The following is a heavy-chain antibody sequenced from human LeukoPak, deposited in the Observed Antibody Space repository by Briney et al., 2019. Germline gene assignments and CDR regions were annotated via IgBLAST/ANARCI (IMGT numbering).Heavy chain of an antibody. CDR2: IYYSGST. CDR3: ARTGSTVTMLYPFDH. Sequence: SSETLSLTCTVSGGSIRSYYWSWIXQPPGXGLEWIGYIYYSGSTNYNPSLKSRVSISVDTSKNQFSLKLSSVTAADPAVYYCARTGSTVTMLYPFDHWGQGTLVTVSS. J-gene: IGHJ4*02. CDR1: GGSIRSYY. V-gene: IGHV4-59*01. D-gene: IGHD4-17*01.